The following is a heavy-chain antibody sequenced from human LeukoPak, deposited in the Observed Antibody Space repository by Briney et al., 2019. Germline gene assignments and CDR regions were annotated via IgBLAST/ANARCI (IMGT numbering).Heavy chain of an antibody. CDR1: GGSFSGYY. D-gene: IGHD6-19*01. CDR2: INHSGST. V-gene: IGHV4-34*01. CDR3: AGLRYSSGWYYC. Sequence: SETLSLTCAVYGGSFSGYYWSWIRQPPGKGLEWIGEINHSGSTNYNPSLKSRVTISVDTSKNQFSLKLSSVTAADTAVYYCAGLRYSSGWYYCWGQGTLVTVSS. J-gene: IGHJ4*02.